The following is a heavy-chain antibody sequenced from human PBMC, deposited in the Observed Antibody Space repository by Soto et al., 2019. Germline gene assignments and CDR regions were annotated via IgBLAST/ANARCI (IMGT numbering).Heavy chain of an antibody. CDR1: GGSISSSSYY. CDR2: IYYSGST. CDR3: ASRPRFRPTSSMGLANWFDP. V-gene: IGHV4-39*01. Sequence: QLQLQESGPGLVKPSETLSLTCTVSGGSISSSSYYWGWIRQPPGKGLEWIGSIYYSGSTYYNPSLKSRVTISVDTSKNQFSLKLSSVTAADTAVYYCASRPRFRPTSSMGLANWFDPWGQGTLVTVSS. J-gene: IGHJ5*02. D-gene: IGHD6-19*01.